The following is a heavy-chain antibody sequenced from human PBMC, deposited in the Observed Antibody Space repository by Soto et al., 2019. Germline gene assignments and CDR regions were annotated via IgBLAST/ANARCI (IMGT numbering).Heavy chain of an antibody. CDR2: INPSSGGT. D-gene: IGHD3-10*01. Sequence: ASVKVSCKASGYTFTTYYIHWVRQAPGQGLEWLGMINPSSGGTNYAQKFQGWVTMTRDTSISTAYMELSRLRSDDTAVYYCARCLGLLRFGEFRYGMDVWGQGTTVTVSS. J-gene: IGHJ6*02. CDR1: GYTFTTYY. V-gene: IGHV1-2*04. CDR3: ARCLGLLRFGEFRYGMDV.